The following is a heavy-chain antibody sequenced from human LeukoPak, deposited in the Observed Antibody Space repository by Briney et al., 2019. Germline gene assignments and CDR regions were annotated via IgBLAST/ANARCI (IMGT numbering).Heavy chain of an antibody. CDR3: ARDFARNSGDYGNDGFDI. V-gene: IGHV4-59*02. D-gene: IGHD4-17*01. CDR2: ISYSGNV. CDR1: GGSVNLYY. J-gene: IGHJ3*02. Sequence: PSETLSLTCSVSGGSVNLYYWTWIRQSPGKGLEWIGYISYSGNVYYNPSLKSRVTITLDTSKKQVSLRLSSVTAADTAVYFCARDFARNSGDYGNDGFDIWGQGTRVTVS.